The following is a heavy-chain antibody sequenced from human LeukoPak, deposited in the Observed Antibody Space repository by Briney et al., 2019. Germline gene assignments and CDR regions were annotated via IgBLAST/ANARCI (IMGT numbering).Heavy chain of an antibody. J-gene: IGHJ4*02. CDR3: ANRSVYYYDSSGYYEDYYFDY. V-gene: IGHV3-23*01. D-gene: IGHD3-22*01. CDR2: ISCSGGST. CDR1: GFTFSSYA. Sequence: GGSLRLSCAASGFTFSSYAMSWVRQAPGKGLEWVAAISCSGGSTYYADSVKGRFTISRDNSKNTLYLQMNSLKAEDTAVYYCANRSVYYYDSSGYYEDYYFDYWGQGTLVTVSS.